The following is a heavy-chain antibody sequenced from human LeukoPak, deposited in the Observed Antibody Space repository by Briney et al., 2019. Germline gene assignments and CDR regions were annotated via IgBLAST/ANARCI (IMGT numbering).Heavy chain of an antibody. D-gene: IGHD6-25*01. CDR3: ASSGYSSVSGDY. V-gene: IGHV1-69*13. Sequence: ASVKVSCKASGGTFSNYTISWVRQAPGQGLEWMGGIIPIFGTANFAQKFQGRVTITADESTSTAYMELSSLRSEDAAVYYCASSGYSSVSGDYWGQGTLVTVSS. CDR2: IIPIFGTA. J-gene: IGHJ4*02. CDR1: GGTFSNYT.